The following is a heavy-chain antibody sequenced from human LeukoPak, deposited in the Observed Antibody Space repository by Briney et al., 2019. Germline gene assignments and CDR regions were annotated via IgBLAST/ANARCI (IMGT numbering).Heavy chain of an antibody. V-gene: IGHV4-34*01. CDR2: INHSGST. CDR1: GGSVRGYY. CDR3: ARGSAAGVDY. Sequence: YPSETLSLSCAVYGGSVRGYYWSWIRQPPGKGLEWIGEINHSGSTNYNPSLKSRVTISVDTSKNQFSLKLSSVTAADTAVYYCARGSAAGVDYWGQGTLVTVSS. J-gene: IGHJ4*02. D-gene: IGHD6-13*01.